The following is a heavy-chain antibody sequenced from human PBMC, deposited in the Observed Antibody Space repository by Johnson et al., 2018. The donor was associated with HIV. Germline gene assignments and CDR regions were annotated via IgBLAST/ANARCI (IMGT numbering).Heavy chain of an antibody. J-gene: IGHJ3*02. Sequence: QVQLVESGGGVVQPGGSLRLSCVASGFTFSSYGMHWVRQAPGKGLEWVAFIRYDGSNKYYADSVKGRFTISRDNSKNTLYLQMNSLRAEDTAVYYCARPGGDYSAFDIWGQGTMVTVSS. D-gene: IGHD4-17*01. CDR3: ARPGGDYSAFDI. CDR2: IRYDGSNK. V-gene: IGHV3-30*02. CDR1: GFTFSSYG.